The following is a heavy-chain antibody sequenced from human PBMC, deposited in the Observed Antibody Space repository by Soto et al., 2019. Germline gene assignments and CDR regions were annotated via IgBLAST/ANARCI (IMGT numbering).Heavy chain of an antibody. CDR2: ISGSGGST. V-gene: IGHV3-23*01. CDR3: AKPTVTHAYDGMDV. J-gene: IGHJ6*02. Sequence: GTLRRSCSASGCTFRSYAMSWVRQAPGKGLEWVSAISGSGGSTYYADSVKGRFTISRDNSKNTLYLQMNSLRAEDTAVYYCAKPTVTHAYDGMDVWGQGTTVTVS. D-gene: IGHD4-4*01. CDR1: GCTFRSYA.